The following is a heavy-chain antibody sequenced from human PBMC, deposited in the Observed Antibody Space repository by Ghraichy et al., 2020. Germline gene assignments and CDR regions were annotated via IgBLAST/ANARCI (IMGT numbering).Heavy chain of an antibody. J-gene: IGHJ2*01. Sequence: GGSLRLSCAASGFTFSSYAMSWVRQAPGKGLEWVSAISGSGGSTYYADSVKGRFTISRDNSKNTLYLQMNSLRAEDTAVYYCAKDRKFGGMLHWYFDLWGRGTLVTVSS. D-gene: IGHD3-16*01. CDR2: ISGSGGST. CDR1: GFTFSSYA. V-gene: IGHV3-23*01. CDR3: AKDRKFGGMLHWYFDL.